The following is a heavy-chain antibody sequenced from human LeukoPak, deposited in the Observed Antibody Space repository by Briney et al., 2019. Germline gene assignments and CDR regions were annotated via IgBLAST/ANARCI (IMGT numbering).Heavy chain of an antibody. Sequence: GGSLRLSCAASGFTFSSYSMNWVRQAPGKGLEWVSSISSSSSYIYYADSVKGRFTISRDNAKNSLYLQMNSLRAEDTAVYYCARDRVVVPAALAGLGYWGQGTLVTVSS. CDR2: ISSSSSYI. CDR3: ARDRVVVPAALAGLGY. CDR1: GFTFSSYS. J-gene: IGHJ4*02. V-gene: IGHV3-21*01. D-gene: IGHD2-2*01.